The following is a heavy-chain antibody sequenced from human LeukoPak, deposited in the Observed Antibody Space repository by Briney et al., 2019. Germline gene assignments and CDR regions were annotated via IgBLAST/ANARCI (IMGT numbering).Heavy chain of an antibody. CDR1: GGSISSSNW. J-gene: IGHJ4*02. Sequence: SETLSLTCAVSGGSISSSNWWSWVRQPPGKGLEWIGEIYHSGSTNYNPSLKSRVTISVDKSKNQFSLKLSSVPAADTAVYYCVGPGSRSGYDYGYWGQGTLVTVSS. CDR2: IYHSGST. CDR3: VGPGSRSGYDYGY. V-gene: IGHV4-4*02. D-gene: IGHD5-12*01.